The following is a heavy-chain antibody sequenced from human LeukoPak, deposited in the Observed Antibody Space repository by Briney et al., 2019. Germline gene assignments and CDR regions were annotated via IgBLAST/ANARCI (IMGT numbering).Heavy chain of an antibody. Sequence: GGSLRLSCAASGFTFSSYWMSWVRQAPGKGLEGVANIKQDGSEKYYVDSVKGRFTISRDNAKNSLYLQMNSLRDEDTAVYYCARVGLRFLEWTHWGQGTLVTVSS. CDR3: ARVGLRFLEWTH. V-gene: IGHV3-7*01. CDR2: IKQDGSEK. D-gene: IGHD3-3*01. J-gene: IGHJ4*02. CDR1: GFTFSSYW.